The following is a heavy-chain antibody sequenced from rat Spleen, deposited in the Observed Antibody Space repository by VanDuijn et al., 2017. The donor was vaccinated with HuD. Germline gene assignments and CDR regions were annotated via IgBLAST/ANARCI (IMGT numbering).Heavy chain of an antibody. CDR1: GFSLMDYN. CDR3: TRGTIAAGNWFAY. D-gene: IGHD1-2*01. V-gene: IGHV2S30*01. CDR2: MKYDGDT. J-gene: IGHJ3*01. Sequence: QVQLKESGPGLVQPSQTLSLTCTVSGFSLMDYNVHWVRQPPGKGLEWMGRMKYDGDTYYNSALKSRLNISRDTSKSQVFLKMNSLQTEDTAIYYCTRGTIAAGNWFAYWGQGTLVTVSS.